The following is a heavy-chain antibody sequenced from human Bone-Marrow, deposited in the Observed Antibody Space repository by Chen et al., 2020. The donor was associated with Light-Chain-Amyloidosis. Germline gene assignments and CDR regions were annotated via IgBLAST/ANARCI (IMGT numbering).Heavy chain of an antibody. CDR1: GFTFSDYY. Sequence: QVQLVESGGGLVKPGGSLRLSCAASGFTFSDYYMSWIRQAPGKGLEWVSYISSSGSTIYYADSVKGRFTISRDNAKNSLXXXXXXXRAEDTAVYYCARAVTTGWFDPWGQGTLVTVSS. D-gene: IGHD4-4*01. J-gene: IGHJ5*02. V-gene: IGHV3-11*01. CDR2: ISSSGSTI. CDR3: ARAVTTGWFDP.